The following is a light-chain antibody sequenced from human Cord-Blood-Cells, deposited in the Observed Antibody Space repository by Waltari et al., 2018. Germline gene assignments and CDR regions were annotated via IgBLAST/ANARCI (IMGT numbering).Light chain of an antibody. Sequence: IQLTQSPSSLSASVGARVTITCRASQGNSSYLDCYQRKPGKAAKLLIYAASTLQSAVSSRFSGIGSETDVTLSICCLAPDGFAAYDCQQLNSDPGNFGDATKLE. V-gene: IGKV1-9*01. CDR2: AAS. CDR1: QGNSSY. CDR3: QQLNSDPGN. J-gene: IGKJ2*01.